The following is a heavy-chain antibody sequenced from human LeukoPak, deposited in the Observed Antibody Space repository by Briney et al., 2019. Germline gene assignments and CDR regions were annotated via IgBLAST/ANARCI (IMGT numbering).Heavy chain of an antibody. J-gene: IGHJ4*02. D-gene: IGHD3-22*01. CDR1: GFTFSSYG. Sequence: PGGSLRLSCAASGFTFSSYGMSWVRQAPGKGLEWVSAISGSGGSTYYADSVKGRFTISRDNSKNTLYLQMNSLRAEDTAVYYCAKVQGGAYYYDSSGYFFDYWGQGTLVTVSS. V-gene: IGHV3-23*01. CDR3: AKVQGGAYYYDSSGYFFDY. CDR2: ISGSGGST.